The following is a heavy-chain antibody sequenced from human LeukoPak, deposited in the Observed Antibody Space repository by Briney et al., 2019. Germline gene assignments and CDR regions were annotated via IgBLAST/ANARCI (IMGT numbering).Heavy chain of an antibody. V-gene: IGHV4-34*01. CDR2: INHSGST. CDR3: ARGRPRCGPGYSYGPHLDY. Sequence: SETLSLTCAVYGGSLSGYYWSWIRQPPGKGLEWIGEINHSGSTNYNPSLKSRVTISVDTSKNQFSLKLSSVTAADTAVYYCARGRPRCGPGYSYGPHLDYWGQGTLVTVSS. CDR1: GGSLSGYY. D-gene: IGHD5-18*01. J-gene: IGHJ4*02.